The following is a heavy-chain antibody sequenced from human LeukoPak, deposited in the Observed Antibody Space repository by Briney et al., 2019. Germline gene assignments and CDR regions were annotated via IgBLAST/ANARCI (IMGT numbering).Heavy chain of an antibody. CDR2: TCVCNGDP. Sequence: GSSETVSYKASGYTFTSYGINWVRQAPGRGRAWMGWTCVCNGDPRYAQKLQGRVTMTTDTSTSTAYMELRSLRSDDTAVYYCARTSHYVGIAATIPYGIYYFDYWGQGTLLT. CDR3: ARTSHYVGIAATIPYGIYYFDY. D-gene: IGHD5-12*01. J-gene: IGHJ4*02. V-gene: IGHV1-18*01. CDR1: GYTFTSYG.